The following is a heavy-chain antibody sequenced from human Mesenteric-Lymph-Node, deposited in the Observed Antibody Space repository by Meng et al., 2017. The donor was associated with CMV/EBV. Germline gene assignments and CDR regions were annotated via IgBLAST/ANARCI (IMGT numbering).Heavy chain of an antibody. CDR2: IYTDHSTT. CDR1: GFTFSYYA. Sequence: GESLKISCTGSGFTFSYYAMSWVRQVPEKGLEWVSGIYTDHSTTYFVESEKGRFTISRDNSRDTLYLQMNSLRREDTAIYYCAKVARGSGWSYYFDHWGQGTQVTVSS. CDR3: AKVARGSGWSYYFDH. J-gene: IGHJ4*02. D-gene: IGHD6-19*01. V-gene: IGHV3-23*03.